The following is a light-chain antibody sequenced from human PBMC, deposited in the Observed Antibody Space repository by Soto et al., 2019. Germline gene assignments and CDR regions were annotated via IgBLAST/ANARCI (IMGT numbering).Light chain of an antibody. CDR1: QDISNY. V-gene: IGKV1-33*01. J-gene: IGKJ3*01. CDR2: DAS. Sequence: DIQMTQSPSSLSASVGDRVTITCQASQDISNYLNWYQQKPGQVPKLLIYDASNLETGVPSRFSGSGSGTDFTVTISILQPEHIATYYCQQYDNLPFTVGPGTKVDIK. CDR3: QQYDNLPFT.